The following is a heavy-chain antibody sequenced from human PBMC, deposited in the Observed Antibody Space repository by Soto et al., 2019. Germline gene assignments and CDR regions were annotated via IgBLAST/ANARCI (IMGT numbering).Heavy chain of an antibody. J-gene: IGHJ4*02. CDR3: ARDEGYGYGVDY. V-gene: IGHV3-74*01. Sequence: EVQLVESGGSLVQPGGSLRLSCAASGFTFSSHWMHWVRQAPGKGLVWVSRINSDGSSTTYADSVKGRFTFYRDKAKNTLYLQMNSLRAEDTAIYYCARDEGYGYGVDYWGQGTLVTVSS. CDR1: GFTFSSHW. D-gene: IGHD5-18*01. CDR2: INSDGSST.